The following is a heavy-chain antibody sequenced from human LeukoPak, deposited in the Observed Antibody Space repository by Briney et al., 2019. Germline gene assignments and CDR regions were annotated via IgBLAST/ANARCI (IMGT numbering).Heavy chain of an antibody. Sequence: PSETLSLTCAVHGVSFRAHYWSWIRQSPGKGLEWIGETNPGGQTNYNPSLKSRVTISVGPSENRFSLRLTSVTAADTAVYFCARIRCGHSDEICYNYRGRGTLVTVSS. D-gene: IGHD2-2*02. CDR2: TNPGGQT. CDR1: GVSFRAHY. J-gene: IGHJ4*02. CDR3: ARIRCGHSDEICYNY. V-gene: IGHV4-34*01.